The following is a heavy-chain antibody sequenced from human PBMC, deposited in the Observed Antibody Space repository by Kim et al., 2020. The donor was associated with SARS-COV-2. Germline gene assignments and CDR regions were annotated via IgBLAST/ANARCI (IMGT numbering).Heavy chain of an antibody. CDR3: ARDLAMVTFAY. CDR2: ISSSSSKI. V-gene: IGHV3-21*01. D-gene: IGHD5-18*01. J-gene: IGHJ4*02. Sequence: GGSLRLSCAASGFTFSSYGMNWVRQAPGKGLEWVSSISSSSSKIYYADSVKGRFTISRDYAKNSLYLKMNSLRAEDTAVYYGARDLAMVTFAYWGQGTLVTVSS. CDR1: GFTFSSYG.